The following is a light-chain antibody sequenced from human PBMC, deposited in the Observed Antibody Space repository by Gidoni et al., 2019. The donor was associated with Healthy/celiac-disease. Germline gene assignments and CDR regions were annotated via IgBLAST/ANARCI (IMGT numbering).Light chain of an antibody. CDR1: KLGNKY. V-gene: IGLV3-1*01. CDR3: QAWNRSTAF. J-gene: IGLJ1*01. Sequence: SYELTQPPSVSVSPGQTASITCSGDKLGNKYACWFQQKPGQSPVLVIYQDSKRLSGIPERFSGSNAGNTATLTISGTQAMDEADYDCQAWNRSTAFFGTGTKVTVL. CDR2: QDS.